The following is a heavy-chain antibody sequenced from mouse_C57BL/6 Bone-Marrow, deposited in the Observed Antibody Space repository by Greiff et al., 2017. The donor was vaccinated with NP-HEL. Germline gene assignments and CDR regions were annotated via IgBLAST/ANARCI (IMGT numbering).Heavy chain of an antibody. J-gene: IGHJ3*01. CDR3: ARGAY. CDR2: IYPGDGDT. V-gene: IGHV1-80*01. CDR1: GYEFSNYW. Sequence: QVQLQQSGAELVKPGASVKIYCKASGYEFSNYWMNWVKQMPGKGLEWIGQIYPGDGDTNYNGKFKDKATLTADKSSSTAYMQLSRLTSEDSAVYFCARGAYWGQGTLVTVSA.